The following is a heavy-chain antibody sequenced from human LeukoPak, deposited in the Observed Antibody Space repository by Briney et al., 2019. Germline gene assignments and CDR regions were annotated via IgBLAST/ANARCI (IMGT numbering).Heavy chain of an antibody. Sequence: PGGSLRLSCAASGFTFRDHYMSWVRQAPGKGLEWVSYISSGGSTIYYADSVKGRFTISRDSGKNSLYLQMDSLRVEDTAIYYCARDRTSRGYARYDYDYWGQGTLVTVSS. CDR3: ARDRTSRGYARYDYDY. CDR2: ISSGGSTI. V-gene: IGHV3-11*04. CDR1: GFTFRDHY. J-gene: IGHJ4*02. D-gene: IGHD5-12*01.